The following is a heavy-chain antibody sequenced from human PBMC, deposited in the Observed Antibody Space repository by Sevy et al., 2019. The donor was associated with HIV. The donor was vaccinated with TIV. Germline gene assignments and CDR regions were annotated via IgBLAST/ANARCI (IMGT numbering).Heavy chain of an antibody. J-gene: IGHJ4*02. CDR1: GFTFSSYA. CDR3: AKDQNMLVVVAATLTQFGWVDY. V-gene: IGHV3-23*01. Sequence: GGSLRLSCAASGFTFSSYAMSWVRQAPGKGLEWVSAISGSGGSTYYADSVKGRFTISRDNPKNTLYLQMNSLRAEDTAVYYCAKDQNMLVVVAATLTQFGWVDYWGQGTLVTVSS. CDR2: ISGSGGST. D-gene: IGHD2-15*01.